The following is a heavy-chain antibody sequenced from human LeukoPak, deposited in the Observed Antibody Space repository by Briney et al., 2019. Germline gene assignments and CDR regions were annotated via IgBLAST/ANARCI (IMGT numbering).Heavy chain of an antibody. CDR2: IYSGGST. CDR3: ARDAPQVPAAGVLAS. D-gene: IGHD6-13*01. J-gene: IGHJ5*02. Sequence: GGSLRLSCAASGFTVSGNYMSWVRQAPGKGLEWVSVIYSGGSTYYADSVKGRFTISRDNSKNTLYLQMNGLRTEDTAMYYCARDAPQVPAAGVLASWGQGTLVTVSS. V-gene: IGHV3-53*01. CDR1: GFTVSGNY.